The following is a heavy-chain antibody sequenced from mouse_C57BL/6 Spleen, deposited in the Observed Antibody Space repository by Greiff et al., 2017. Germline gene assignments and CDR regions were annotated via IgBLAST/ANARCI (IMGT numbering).Heavy chain of an antibody. Sequence: EVMLVESGGGLVKPGGSLKLSCAASGFTFSSYAMSWVRQTPEKRLEWVATISDGGSYTYYPDNVKGRFTISRDNAKNNLYLQMSHLKSEDTAMYYCARENWVLDYWGQGTTLTVSS. V-gene: IGHV5-4*01. D-gene: IGHD4-1*01. CDR2: ISDGGSYT. J-gene: IGHJ2*01. CDR3: ARENWVLDY. CDR1: GFTFSSYA.